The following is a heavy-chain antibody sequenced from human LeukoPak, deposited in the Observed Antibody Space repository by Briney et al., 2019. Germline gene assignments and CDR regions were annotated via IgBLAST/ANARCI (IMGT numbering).Heavy chain of an antibody. CDR2: ISRGGNTI. V-gene: IGHV3-11*01. Sequence: GGSLRLSCAASGFTFSDYYMSWIRQAPGKGLEWVSYISRGGNTINYAHSVKGRFSISSDNAKNSLYLQVNRLRAEDTAVYYCARHFGVATLDYWGQGTLVTVSS. D-gene: IGHD3-3*01. J-gene: IGHJ4*02. CDR1: GFTFSDYY. CDR3: ARHFGVATLDY.